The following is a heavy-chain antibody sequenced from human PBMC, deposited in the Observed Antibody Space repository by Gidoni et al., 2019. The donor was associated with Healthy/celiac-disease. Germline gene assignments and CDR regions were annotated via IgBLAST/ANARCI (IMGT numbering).Heavy chain of an antibody. CDR2: IKQDGSEK. J-gene: IGHJ4*02. D-gene: IGHD6-19*01. Sequence: EVQLVESGGGLVQPGGSLRLSCAASGFTFSSYWMSWVRQAPGKGLEWVANIKQDGSEKYYVDSVKGRFTISRDNAKNSLYLQMNSLRAEDTAVYYCARRTYSSGWYYFDYWGQGTLVTVSS. V-gene: IGHV3-7*03. CDR3: ARRTYSSGWYYFDY. CDR1: GFTFSSYW.